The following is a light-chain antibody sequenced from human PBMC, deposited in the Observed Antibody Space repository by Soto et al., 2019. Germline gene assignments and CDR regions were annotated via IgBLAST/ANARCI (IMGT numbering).Light chain of an antibody. CDR2: GNN. Sequence: QSVLTQPPSASGTPGQRVTISCSGSSSNIGSNTVNWYHQLPGTAPKLLIYGNNQRPSGVPDRFSGSKSGTSASLAISGLQSEDEADYYCAAWDDSLNGVVFGGGTKLTVL. V-gene: IGLV1-44*01. J-gene: IGLJ2*01. CDR1: SSNIGSNT. CDR3: AAWDDSLNGVV.